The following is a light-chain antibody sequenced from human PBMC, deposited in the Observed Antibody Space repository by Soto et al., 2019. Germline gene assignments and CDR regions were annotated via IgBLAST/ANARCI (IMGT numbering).Light chain of an antibody. CDR2: GAS. CDR1: QSISSY. Sequence: DIQMTQSPSSLSASVGDRVTITSRASQSISSYLNWYEQKPAKAPKLLIYGASSLQSGVPSRFSGSGSGTDFTLTISSLQHEHFATYYYQHSYSTPLSFGGGTK. CDR3: QHSYSTPLS. V-gene: IGKV1-39*01. J-gene: IGKJ4*01.